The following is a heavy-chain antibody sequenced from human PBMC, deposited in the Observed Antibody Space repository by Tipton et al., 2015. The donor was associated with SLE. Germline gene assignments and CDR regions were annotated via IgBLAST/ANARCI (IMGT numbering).Heavy chain of an antibody. Sequence: TLSLTCSVSGDSISSSSYYWGWIRQPPEKGLEWIGSINYSGSTYYNPSLKSRVTMSIDTSKNQFFLKLPSVTAADTAVYYCARVALRVWFNRFDSWGQGTLVTVSS. V-gene: IGHV4-39*01. CDR1: GDSISSSSYY. CDR3: ARVALRVWFNRFDS. CDR2: INYSGST. J-gene: IGHJ5*01. D-gene: IGHD2-15*01.